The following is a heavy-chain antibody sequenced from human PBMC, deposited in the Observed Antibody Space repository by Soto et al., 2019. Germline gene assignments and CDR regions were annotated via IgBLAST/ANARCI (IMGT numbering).Heavy chain of an antibody. CDR2: IYHSGST. CDR1: GGSISSGGYS. Sequence: QLQLQESGSGLVKPSQTLSLTCAVSGGSISSGGYSWSWIRQPPGKGLEWIGYIYHSGSTYYNPSPKSRVTISVDRSKNQFSLKLSSVTAADTAVYYCASGHLDYYYYYGMDVWGQGTTVTVSS. J-gene: IGHJ6*02. CDR3: ASGHLDYYYYYGMDV. V-gene: IGHV4-30-2*01.